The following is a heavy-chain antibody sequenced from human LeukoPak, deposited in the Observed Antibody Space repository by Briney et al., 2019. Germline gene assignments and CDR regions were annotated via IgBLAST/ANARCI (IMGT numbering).Heavy chain of an antibody. J-gene: IGHJ6*03. CDR2: IRFDGSNK. CDR3: AKGNCGGDCYTYYYFYMDV. CDR1: GFTFSSYG. V-gene: IGHV3-30*02. Sequence: GGSLRLSCAASGFTFSSYGMHWVRRAPGKGLEWVAFIRFDGSNKYYADSVKGRFTISRDNSKNTLYLQMNGLRAEDTAVYYCAKGNCGGDCYTYYYFYMDVWGKGTTVTVSS. D-gene: IGHD2-21*02.